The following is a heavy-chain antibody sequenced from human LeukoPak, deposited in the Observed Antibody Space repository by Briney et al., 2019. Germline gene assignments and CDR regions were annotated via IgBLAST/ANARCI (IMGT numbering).Heavy chain of an antibody. CDR2: IYPGDSDT. Sequence: LGESPKISCKGSGYSFTSYWIGWVRQMPGKGLEWMGIIYPGDSDTRYSPSFQGQVTISADKSISTAYLQWSSLKASDTAMYYCARRLSSSWSRYYYGMDVWGQGTTVTVSS. V-gene: IGHV5-51*01. CDR3: ARRLSSSWSRYYYGMDV. J-gene: IGHJ6*02. D-gene: IGHD6-13*01. CDR1: GYSFTSYW.